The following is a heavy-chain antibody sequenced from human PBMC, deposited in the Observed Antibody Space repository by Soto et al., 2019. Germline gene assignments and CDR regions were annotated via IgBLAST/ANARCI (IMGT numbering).Heavy chain of an antibody. J-gene: IGHJ6*02. Sequence: QVQLQESGPGLVKPSQTLSLTCTVSGGSISSGDYYWSWIRQPPGKGLEWIGYIYYSGSTYYNPSLKSRVTISVDPSKHLFSLKLSSVTAADTAVYYCARDRIELWFGTRYYYYGMDVWGQGTTVTVSS. CDR3: ARDRIELWFGTRYYYYGMDV. V-gene: IGHV4-30-4*01. D-gene: IGHD3-10*01. CDR2: IYYSGST. CDR1: GGSISSGDYY.